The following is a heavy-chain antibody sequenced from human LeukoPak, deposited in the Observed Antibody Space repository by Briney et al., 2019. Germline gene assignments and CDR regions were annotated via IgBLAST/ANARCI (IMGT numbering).Heavy chain of an antibody. CDR3: ARVGTVTTTLGTPQYYFDY. V-gene: IGHV4-30-4*01. D-gene: IGHD4-17*01. Sequence: PSETLSLTCTVSGGSISSGDYYWSWIRQPPGKGLEWIGYIYYSGSTYYNPSLKSRVTISVDTSKNQFSLKLSSVTAADTAVYYCARVGTVTTTLGTPQYYFDYWGQETLVTVSS. CDR1: GGSISSGDYY. J-gene: IGHJ4*02. CDR2: IYYSGST.